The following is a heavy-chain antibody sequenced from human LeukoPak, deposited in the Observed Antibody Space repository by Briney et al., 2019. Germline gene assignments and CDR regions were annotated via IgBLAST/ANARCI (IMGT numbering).Heavy chain of an antibody. J-gene: IGHJ5*02. CDR1: GGTFSSYA. CDR3: ARDQRTLTNNWFDP. CDR2: IIPMFGTA. D-gene: IGHD4-11*01. Sequence: SVKVSCKASGGTFSSYAIGWVRHAPRQGLEWMGGIIPMFGTANYAQKFQGRVTITTDESTSTAYMELSSLRSEDTAVYYCARDQRTLTNNWFDPWGQGTLVTVSS. V-gene: IGHV1-69*05.